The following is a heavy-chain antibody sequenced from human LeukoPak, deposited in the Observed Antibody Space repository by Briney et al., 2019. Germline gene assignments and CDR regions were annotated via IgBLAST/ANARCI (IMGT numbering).Heavy chain of an antibody. Sequence: GGSLRLSCAASGFTFSSYAMSWVRQAPGKGLELVSTIRGSGGSTYYADSVKGRFTISRDNSKNTLYLQMNSLRAEDTAVYCCARDFYDSSGYTGAFDIWGQGTMVTVSS. J-gene: IGHJ3*02. CDR3: ARDFYDSSGYTGAFDI. V-gene: IGHV3-23*01. D-gene: IGHD3-22*01. CDR1: GFTFSSYA. CDR2: IRGSGGST.